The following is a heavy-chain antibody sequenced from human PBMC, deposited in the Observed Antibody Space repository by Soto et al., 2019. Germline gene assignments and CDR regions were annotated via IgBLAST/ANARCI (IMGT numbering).Heavy chain of an antibody. Sequence: SXTLSLTCAVYGGCFSGYYWSWIRQPPGKGLEWIGEINHSGSTNYNPSLKSRVTISVDTSKNQFSLKLSSVTAADTAVYYCARVPKGYYDFWSGYYTDYYYGMDVRGQGTTVTVSS. CDR1: GGCFSGYY. CDR3: ARVPKGYYDFWSGYYTDYYYGMDV. J-gene: IGHJ6*02. D-gene: IGHD3-3*01. CDR2: INHSGST. V-gene: IGHV4-34*01.